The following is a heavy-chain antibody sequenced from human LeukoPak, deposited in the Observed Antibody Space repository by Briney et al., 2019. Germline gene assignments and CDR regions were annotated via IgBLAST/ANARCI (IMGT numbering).Heavy chain of an antibody. V-gene: IGHV1-8*03. CDR1: GCTFTSYD. J-gene: IGHJ4*02. CDR2: MNPNSGNT. CDR3: ARAPWALGYSYGSDY. D-gene: IGHD5-18*01. Sequence: ASVKVSCKASGCTFTSYDINWVRQATGQGLEWMGWMNPNSGNTGYAQKFQGRVTITRNTSISTAYMELSSLRSEDTAVYYCARAPWALGYSYGSDYWGQGTLVTVSS.